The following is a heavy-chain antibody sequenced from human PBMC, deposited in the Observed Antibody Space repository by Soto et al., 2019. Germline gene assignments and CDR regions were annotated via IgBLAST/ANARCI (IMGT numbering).Heavy chain of an antibody. CDR3: ANSSGWFNT. D-gene: IGHD6-6*01. CDR2: IDGSGGTT. J-gene: IGHJ5*02. Sequence: GSLILYSAAAGLPFGSTDMTWVRQAPGKGLEWVSTIDGSGGTTYYADSVKGRFTISRDNSINTVFLQMNSLRADDTALYFCANSSGWFNTWGQGALVTVYS. CDR1: GLPFGSTD. V-gene: IGHV3-23*01.